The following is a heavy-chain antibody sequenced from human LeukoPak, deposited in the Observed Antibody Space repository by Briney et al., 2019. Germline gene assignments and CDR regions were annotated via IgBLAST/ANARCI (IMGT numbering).Heavy chain of an antibody. CDR2: ISYDGSNK. D-gene: IGHD3-22*01. CDR1: GFTFSSYG. CDR3: AKAYDSSGYFFAFDY. J-gene: IGHJ4*02. V-gene: IGHV3-30*18. Sequence: GRSLRLSCAASGFTFSSYGMHWVRQAPGKGLEWVAVISYDGSNKYYADSVKGRFTISRDNSKNTLYLQMNSLRAEDTAVYYCAKAYDSSGYFFAFDYWGQGTLVTVSS.